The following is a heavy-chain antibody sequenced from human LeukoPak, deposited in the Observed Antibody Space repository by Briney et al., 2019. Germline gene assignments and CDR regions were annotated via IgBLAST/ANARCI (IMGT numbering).Heavy chain of an antibody. CDR3: TREARVGNWFDP. D-gene: IGHD2-2*01. V-gene: IGHV1-2*02. CDR2: INPDNGGT. Sequence: ASVKVSCRASGYTFTDYYIHWVRQAPGQGLEWMGWINPDNGGTNYAQKFQGRVTMTRDTSIRTVYMDLSRLRADDTAVFYCTREARVGNWFDPWGQGTQVTVSS. J-gene: IGHJ5*02. CDR1: GYTFTDYY.